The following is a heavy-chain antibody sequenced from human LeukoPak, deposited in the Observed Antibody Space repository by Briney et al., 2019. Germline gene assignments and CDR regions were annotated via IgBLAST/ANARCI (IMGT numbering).Heavy chain of an antibody. CDR1: GFNFSSYS. CDR3: ARKSMAVAGPFDY. Sequence: PGGSLRLSCGASGFNFSSYSMNWVRQAPGKGLEWVSYISSGSTTIYYADSVKGRFIISRDNAKNSVFLQMNSLRAEDTAMYYCARKSMAVAGPFDYWGQGTLVTVSS. J-gene: IGHJ4*02. V-gene: IGHV3-48*01. CDR2: ISSGSTTI. D-gene: IGHD6-19*01.